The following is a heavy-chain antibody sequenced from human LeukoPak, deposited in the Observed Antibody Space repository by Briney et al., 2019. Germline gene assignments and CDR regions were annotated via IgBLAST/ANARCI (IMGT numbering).Heavy chain of an antibody. V-gene: IGHV1-18*01. CDR3: ARVYCGGDCYDY. CDR2: ISAYNGNT. D-gene: IGHD2-21*01. J-gene: IGHJ4*02. CDR1: GYTFTSYG. Sequence: ASVKVSCTASGYTFTSYGISWVRQAPGQGLEWMGWISAYNGNTNYAQKLQGRVTMTTDTSTSTAYMELRSLRSDDTAVYYCARVYCGGDCYDYWGQGTLVTVSS.